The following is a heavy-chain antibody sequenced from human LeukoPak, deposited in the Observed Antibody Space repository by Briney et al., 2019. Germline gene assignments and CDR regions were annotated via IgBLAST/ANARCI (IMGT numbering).Heavy chain of an antibody. D-gene: IGHD4-17*01. CDR2: INPNSGAT. J-gene: IGHJ2*01. CDR1: GYTFTGHY. Sequence: ASLKVSCKASGYTFTGHYMHWVRQAPGQGLEWMGWINPNSGATKSAQDFQGRVTMTRDTSISTAYMELSSLRSDDTAVYYCARDWGYGAGDFDLWGRGTLVTVSS. CDR3: ARDWGYGAGDFDL. V-gene: IGHV1-2*02.